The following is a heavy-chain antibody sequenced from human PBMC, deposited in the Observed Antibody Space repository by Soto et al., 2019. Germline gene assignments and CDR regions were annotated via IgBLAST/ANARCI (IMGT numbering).Heavy chain of an antibody. D-gene: IGHD3-3*01. Sequence: GGSLRLSCAASGFTFSSYGMHWVRQAPGKGLEWVAVIWYDGSNKYYADSVKGRFTISRDNSKNTLYLQMNSLRAEDTAVYYCARGPLTYYDFWSGYLPDVWGQGTTVTVSS. CDR1: GFTFSSYG. CDR3: ARGPLTYYDFWSGYLPDV. CDR2: IWYDGSNK. V-gene: IGHV3-33*01. J-gene: IGHJ6*02.